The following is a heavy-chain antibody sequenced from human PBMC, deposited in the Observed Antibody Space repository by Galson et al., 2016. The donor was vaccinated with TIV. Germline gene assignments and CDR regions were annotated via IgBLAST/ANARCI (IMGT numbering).Heavy chain of an antibody. CDR3: AKTIAVSGVLINYFYYGMDV. CDR2: ISATGGST. CDR1: GFTFSNFA. J-gene: IGHJ6*02. V-gene: IGHV3-23*01. D-gene: IGHD3-3*01. Sequence: SLRLSCAASGFTFSNFAMHWVRQAPGKGLEWVSSISATGGSTYYADSVKGRFPTSRDNSKDQLYLQMNSLRAEDTAVYYCAKTIAVSGVLINYFYYGMDVWGHGTTVSVSS.